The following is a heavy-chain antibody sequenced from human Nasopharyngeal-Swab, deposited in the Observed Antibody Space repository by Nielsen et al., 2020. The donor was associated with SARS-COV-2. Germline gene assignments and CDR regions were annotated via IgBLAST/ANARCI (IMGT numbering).Heavy chain of an antibody. V-gene: IGHV3-7*03. J-gene: IGHJ4*02. CDR2: IKQDGSEK. Sequence: GGSLRLSCAASGFTFSSYWMSWVRQAPGKGLEWVANIKQDGSEKYYVDSVKDRFTISRDNAKNSLFLEMNSLKTEDTAVYYCARGDSSGGHWYAGGYWGQGTLVTVSS. D-gene: IGHD2-21*02. CDR1: GFTFSSYW. CDR3: ARGDSSGGHWYAGGY.